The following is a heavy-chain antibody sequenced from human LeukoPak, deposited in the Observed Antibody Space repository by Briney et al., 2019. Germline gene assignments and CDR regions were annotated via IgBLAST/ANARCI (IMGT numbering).Heavy chain of an antibody. Sequence: GGSLRLSCAASGFTFSSYAMSWVRQAPGKGLEWASAISGSSGNTHYADSVKGRFTISRDNSKNTLYLQMNSLRAEDTAKYYCAKPARVGAVDYWGQGTLVTVSS. CDR2: ISGSSGNT. D-gene: IGHD6-13*01. CDR1: GFTFSSYA. CDR3: AKPARVGAVDY. J-gene: IGHJ4*02. V-gene: IGHV3-23*01.